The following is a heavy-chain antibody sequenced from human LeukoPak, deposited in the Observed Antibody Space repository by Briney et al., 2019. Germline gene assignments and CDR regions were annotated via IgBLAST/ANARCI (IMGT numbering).Heavy chain of an antibody. Sequence: GGSLRLSCAASGFTFSSYSMNWVRQAPGKGLEWVSYISSSGSTIYYADSVKGRFTISRDNAKNSLYLQMNSLRAEDTAVYYCARDRDGDYVVHYWGQGTLVTVSS. J-gene: IGHJ4*02. CDR3: ARDRDGDYVVHY. D-gene: IGHD4-17*01. CDR2: ISSSGSTI. V-gene: IGHV3-48*04. CDR1: GFTFSSYS.